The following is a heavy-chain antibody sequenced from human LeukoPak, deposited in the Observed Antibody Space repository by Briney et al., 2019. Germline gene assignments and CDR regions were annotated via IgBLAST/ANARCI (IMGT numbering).Heavy chain of an antibody. Sequence: PGGSLRLSCAASGFTFDDYAMHWVRQAPGKGLEWVSGISWNSGSIGYADSVKGRFTISRDNAKNSLYLQMDSLRAEDTALYYCAKSGGVAVAGIFDYWGQGTLVTVSS. V-gene: IGHV3-9*01. J-gene: IGHJ4*02. CDR3: AKSGGVAVAGIFDY. CDR1: GFTFDDYA. CDR2: ISWNSGSI. D-gene: IGHD6-19*01.